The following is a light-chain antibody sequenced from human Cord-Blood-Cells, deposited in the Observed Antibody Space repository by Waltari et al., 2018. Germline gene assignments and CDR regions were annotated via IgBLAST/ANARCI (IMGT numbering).Light chain of an antibody. V-gene: IGKV3-15*01. CDR2: GAS. CDR3: QQYNNWPPIT. CDR1: QRVSRN. Sequence: EIVMTQSPATLSVSPGERATLSCRASQRVSRNLAWYQQKPGQAPRVLIHGASTRATGIPAMFSGSGSGTEFTLTISSLQSEDCAVYYCQQYNNWPPITFGQGTRLEIK. J-gene: IGKJ5*01.